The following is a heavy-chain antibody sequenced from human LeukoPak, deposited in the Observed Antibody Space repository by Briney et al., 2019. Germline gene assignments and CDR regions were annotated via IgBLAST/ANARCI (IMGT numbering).Heavy chain of an antibody. CDR3: ARASGSYLLDY. CDR1: GFTFSSYW. CDR2: IKQDGSEK. V-gene: IGHV3-7*05. Sequence: GGSLRLSCAASGFTFSSYWMSWVRRAPGKGLEWVANIKQDGSEKKYVDSVKGRFTISRDNAKNSLYLQIGSLGAEDTAVYYCARASGSYLLDYWGQGTLVTVSS. D-gene: IGHD1-26*01. J-gene: IGHJ4*02.